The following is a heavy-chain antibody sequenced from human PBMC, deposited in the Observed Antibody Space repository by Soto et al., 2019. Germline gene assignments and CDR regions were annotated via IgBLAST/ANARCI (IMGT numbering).Heavy chain of an antibody. J-gene: IGHJ4*02. CDR2: ISYDGSNK. CDR3: ARDPYCSGGSCYSVQPNY. V-gene: IGHV3-30-3*01. Sequence: GGSLRLSCSASGFTFSSYAMHWVRQAPGKGLEWVAVISYDGSNKYYADSVKGRFTISRDNSKNTLYLQMNSLRAEDTAVYYCARDPYCSGGSCYSVQPNYWGQGTLVTVSS. CDR1: GFTFSSYA. D-gene: IGHD2-15*01.